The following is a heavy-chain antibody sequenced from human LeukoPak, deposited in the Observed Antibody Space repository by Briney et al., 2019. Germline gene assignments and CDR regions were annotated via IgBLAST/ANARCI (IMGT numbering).Heavy chain of an antibody. CDR1: GGSISSYY. CDR3: ARQSTGYCSGGSCYQSIFDY. D-gene: IGHD2-15*01. J-gene: IGHJ4*02. CDR2: IYYGGSS. Sequence: SETLSFTCTVSGGSISSYYWSWIRQPPGKGLEWIEYIYYGGSSNYNPSLKSRVTISVDTSKNQFSLKLSSVTAADTAVYYCARQSTGYCSGGSCYQSIFDYWGQGTLVTVSS. V-gene: IGHV4-59*01.